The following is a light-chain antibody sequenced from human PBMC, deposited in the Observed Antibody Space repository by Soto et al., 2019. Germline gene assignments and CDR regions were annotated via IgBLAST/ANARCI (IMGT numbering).Light chain of an antibody. Sequence: EIVMTQSPATLSVSPGERVTLSCRASQRVSRNFAWYRQKPGQAPTLLIYGTSTRATGIPARFSGSGSGTEFNLTISSLKSEDFATYYVQKYNNWPYTFGQGTKLEIK. V-gene: IGKV3-15*01. J-gene: IGKJ2*01. CDR1: QRVSRN. CDR2: GTS. CDR3: QKYNNWPYT.